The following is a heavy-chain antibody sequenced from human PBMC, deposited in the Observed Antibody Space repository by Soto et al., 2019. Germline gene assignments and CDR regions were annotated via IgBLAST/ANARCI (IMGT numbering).Heavy chain of an antibody. J-gene: IGHJ4*02. V-gene: IGHV3-9*01. Sequence: DVQLVESGGGLVQPGRSLRLSCAASGFTFDDYAMHWVRQAPGKGLEWVSGISWNSGSIGYADSVKGRFTISRDNAKNSLYLQMNSLRAEDTALYYCAKDYYDSSGYPYYFDYWGQGTLVTVSS. CDR2: ISWNSGSI. CDR3: AKDYYDSSGYPYYFDY. CDR1: GFTFDDYA. D-gene: IGHD3-22*01.